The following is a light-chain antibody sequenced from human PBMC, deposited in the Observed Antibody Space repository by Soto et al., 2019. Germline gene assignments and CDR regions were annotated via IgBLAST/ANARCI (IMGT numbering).Light chain of an antibody. V-gene: IGKV3-15*01. CDR1: QRVSSY. Sequence: EIVLTQSPGTLSLSPGERATLSCRASQRVSSYLARYQQKPGQAPRLLIYGASARALGIPDRFSGSGSGTEFSFTVTSLQSEDFAVYYCQQYDQWPITFGQGTRLEIK. CDR3: QQYDQWPIT. J-gene: IGKJ5*01. CDR2: GAS.